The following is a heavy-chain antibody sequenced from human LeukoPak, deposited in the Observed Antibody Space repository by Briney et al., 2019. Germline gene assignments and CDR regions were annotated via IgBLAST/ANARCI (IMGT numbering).Heavy chain of an antibody. CDR1: GFTFSSYG. J-gene: IGHJ6*02. D-gene: IGHD3-22*01. CDR2: ISHDGTNK. CDR3: ASSYYDSSGYYRYYYYYGMDV. V-gene: IGHV3-30*03. Sequence: QSGGSLRLSCAASGFTFSSYGMHWVRQAPGKGLEWVAVISHDGTNKYYADSVRGRFTISRDNAKNSLYLQINSLRAEDTAVYYCASSYYDSSGYYRYYYYYGMDVWGQGTTVTVSS.